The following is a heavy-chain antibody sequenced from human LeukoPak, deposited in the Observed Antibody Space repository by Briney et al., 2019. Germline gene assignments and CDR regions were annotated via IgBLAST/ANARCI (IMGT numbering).Heavy chain of an antibody. CDR1: GGPTANSDYC. D-gene: IGHD3-16*02. Sequence: SETLSLTCLVSGGPTANSDYCWGWIRQPPGKGLEWVGSIYYTGRSYYSPSLKSRITISINTYKNQFSLKLNSVTAADTAVYYCARGLHDYVWGSYRYNWFDPWGQGTLVTVSS. V-gene: IGHV4-39*01. CDR3: ARGLHDYVWGSYRYNWFDP. J-gene: IGHJ5*02. CDR2: IYYTGRS.